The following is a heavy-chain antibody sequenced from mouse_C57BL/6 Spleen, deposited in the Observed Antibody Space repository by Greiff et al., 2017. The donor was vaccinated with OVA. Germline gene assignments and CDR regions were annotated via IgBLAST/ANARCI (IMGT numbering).Heavy chain of an antibody. D-gene: IGHD1-1*01. J-gene: IGHJ4*01. CDR1: GFTFSSYT. CDR3: ARRGTTVVNAMDY. CDR2: ISGGGGNT. V-gene: IGHV5-9*01. Sequence: DVKLVESGGGLVKPGGSLKLSCAASGFTFSSYTMSWVRQTPEKRLEWVATISGGGGNTNYPDSVKGRFTISRDNAKNTLYLQMSSLRSEDTALYYCARRGTTVVNAMDYWGQGTSVTVSS.